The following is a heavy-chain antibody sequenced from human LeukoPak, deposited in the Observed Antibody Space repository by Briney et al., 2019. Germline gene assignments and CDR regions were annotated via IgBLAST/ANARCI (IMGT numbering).Heavy chain of an antibody. V-gene: IGHV4-59*01. CDR3: ARGHYYGSGSQSNWFDP. J-gene: IGHJ5*02. CDR2: IYYTGSI. Sequence: PSETLSLTCTVSGGSIMSYYWNWIRQPPGKGLEWIGYIYYTGSINYNPSLENRVTISVDTSKSQISLKLSSVTAADTAVYYCARGHYYGSGSQSNWFDPWGQGTLVTVSS. D-gene: IGHD3-10*01. CDR1: GGSIMSYY.